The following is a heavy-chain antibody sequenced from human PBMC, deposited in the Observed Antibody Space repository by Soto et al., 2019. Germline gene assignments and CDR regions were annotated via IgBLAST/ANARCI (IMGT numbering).Heavy chain of an antibody. V-gene: IGHV5-51*01. J-gene: IGHJ3*02. CDR1: GYSFTSYW. Sequence: PGESLKISCKGSGYSFTSYWNGWVRQMPGKGLEWMGIIYPGDSDTRYSPSFQGQVTISADKSISTAYLQWTSLKASDTAIYYCARARVSTPRLEDPFDIWGQGTVVTVSS. CDR2: IYPGDSDT. CDR3: ARARVSTPRLEDPFDI. D-gene: IGHD5-12*01.